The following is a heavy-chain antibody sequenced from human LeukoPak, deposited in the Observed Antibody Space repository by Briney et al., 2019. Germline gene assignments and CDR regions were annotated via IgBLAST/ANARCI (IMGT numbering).Heavy chain of an antibody. V-gene: IGHV1-24*01. J-gene: IGHJ6*02. Sequence: ASVKVSCKVSGYTLTELSMHWVRQAPGKGLEWMGGFEPEDGETIYAQKFQGRVTMTEDTSTDTAYMELSSLRSEDTAVYYCATGVRLNLYYYYGMDVWGQGTTVTVSS. D-gene: IGHD1-14*01. CDR1: GYTLTELS. CDR3: ATGVRLNLYYYYGMDV. CDR2: FEPEDGET.